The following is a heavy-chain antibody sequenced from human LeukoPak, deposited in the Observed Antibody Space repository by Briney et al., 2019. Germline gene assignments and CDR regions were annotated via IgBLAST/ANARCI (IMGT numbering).Heavy chain of an antibody. Sequence: VASVKVSCKASGYTFTGYYMHWVRQAPGQGLEWMGRINPNSGGANCVQKFQGRVSMTRDTSISTAYMELSSLTSDDTAVYYCASAYSSGWSLDYWGQGTLVTVSS. V-gene: IGHV1-2*06. CDR1: GYTFTGYY. CDR3: ASAYSSGWSLDY. J-gene: IGHJ4*02. D-gene: IGHD6-19*01. CDR2: INPNSGGA.